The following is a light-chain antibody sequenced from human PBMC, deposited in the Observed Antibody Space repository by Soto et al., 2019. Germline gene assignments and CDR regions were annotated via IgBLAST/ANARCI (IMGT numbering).Light chain of an antibody. CDR1: QSVSNN. J-gene: IGKJ1*01. V-gene: IGKV3-15*01. Sequence: EVVMTQSPATLSVSPRERATLSCKASQSVSNNLAWFQQKPGQAPRLLIYHASTRATGIPARFSGSGSGTEFTLIISSLQSEDFAVYYCQQYNNWWTFGQGTKVDIK. CDR3: QQYNNWWT. CDR2: HAS.